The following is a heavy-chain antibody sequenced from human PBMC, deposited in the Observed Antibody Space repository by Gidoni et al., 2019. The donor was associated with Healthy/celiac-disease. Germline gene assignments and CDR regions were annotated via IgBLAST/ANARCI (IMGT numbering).Heavy chain of an antibody. CDR1: GFTVSSNY. D-gene: IGHD3-16*01. J-gene: IGHJ6*02. CDR3: ARDEIRYYGMDV. V-gene: IGHV3-66*01. CDR2: IYSGGST. Sequence: EVQLVESGGGLVQPGGSLRLSCAASGFTVSSNYMSWVRQAPGKGLEWVSVIYSGGSTYYADSVKGRFTISRDNSKNTLYLQMNSLRAEDTAVYYCARDEIRYYGMDVWGQGTTVTVSS.